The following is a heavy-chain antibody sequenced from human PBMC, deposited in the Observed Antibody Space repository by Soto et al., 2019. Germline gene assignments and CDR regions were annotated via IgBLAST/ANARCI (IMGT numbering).Heavy chain of an antibody. V-gene: IGHV4-31*03. CDR1: VVSISSGGYY. D-gene: IGHD3-3*01. CDR3: ARGYYDFWSANNGGMEV. CDR2: IYYSGST. Sequence: SEILSLTCTFSVVSISSGGYYCSWIRQHPWKGLEWIGYIYYSGSTYYNPSLKSRVTISVDTSKNQFSLKLSSVTAADTAVYYCARGYYDFWSANNGGMEVWGQGTTVTVSS. J-gene: IGHJ6*02.